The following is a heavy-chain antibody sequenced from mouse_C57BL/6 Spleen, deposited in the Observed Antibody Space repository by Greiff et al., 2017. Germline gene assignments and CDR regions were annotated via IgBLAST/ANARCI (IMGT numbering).Heavy chain of an antibody. CDR2: IDPETGGT. CDR1: GYTFTDYE. Sequence: VQLVESGAELVRPGASVTLSCKASGYTFTDYEMRWVKQTPVHGLEWIGAIDPETGGTAYNQKFKGKAILTADKSSSTAYMELRSLTSEDSAVYYCTRGYGRHFDYWGQGTTLTVSS. CDR3: TRGYGRHFDY. J-gene: IGHJ2*01. D-gene: IGHD1-1*01. V-gene: IGHV1-15*01.